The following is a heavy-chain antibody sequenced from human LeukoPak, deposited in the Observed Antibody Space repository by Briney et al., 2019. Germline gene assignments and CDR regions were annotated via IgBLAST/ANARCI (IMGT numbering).Heavy chain of an antibody. CDR2: MNPNSGNT. D-gene: IGHD3-10*01. CDR3: ARSRAMVRGVTYYYGMDV. J-gene: IGHJ6*02. CDR1: GYTLTSYD. Sequence: ASVKVSCKASGYTLTSYDINWVRQATGQGLEWMGWMNPNSGNTGYAQKFQGRVTMTRNTSISTAYMELSSLRSEDTAVYYCARSRAMVRGVTYYYGMDVWGQGTTVTVSS. V-gene: IGHV1-8*01.